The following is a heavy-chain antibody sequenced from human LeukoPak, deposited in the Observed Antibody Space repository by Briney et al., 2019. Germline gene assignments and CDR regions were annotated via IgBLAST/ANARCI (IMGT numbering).Heavy chain of an antibody. D-gene: IGHD4-17*01. CDR1: GFTFSSYS. CDR2: ISSSSSYI. Sequence: PGGSLRLACAASGFTFSSYSMNWVRQAPGKGLEWVSSISSSSSYIYYADSVKGRFTISRDNAKNSLYLQMNSLRAEDTAVYYCARDLHPRMGYGDYSHHDAFDIWGQGTMVTVSS. J-gene: IGHJ3*02. CDR3: ARDLHPRMGYGDYSHHDAFDI. V-gene: IGHV3-21*01.